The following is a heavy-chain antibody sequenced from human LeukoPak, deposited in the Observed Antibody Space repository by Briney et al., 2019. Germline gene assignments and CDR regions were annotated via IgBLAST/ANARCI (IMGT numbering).Heavy chain of an antibody. CDR1: GGSFSGYY. Sequence: SETLSLTCAVYGGSFSGYYWNWIRQPPGKGLEWIGEINHSGSTNYNPSLKSRVTVSLDTSKNQFSLKLSSVTAADTAVYYCARGRAYFDWGQGTLVTVSS. CDR2: INHSGST. J-gene: IGHJ4*02. D-gene: IGHD3-9*01. CDR3: ARGRAYFD. V-gene: IGHV4-34*01.